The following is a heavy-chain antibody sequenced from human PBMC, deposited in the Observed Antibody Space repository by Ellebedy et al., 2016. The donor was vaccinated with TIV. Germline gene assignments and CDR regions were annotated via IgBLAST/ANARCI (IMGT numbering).Heavy chain of an antibody. D-gene: IGHD3/OR15-3a*01. J-gene: IGHJ6*03. CDR1: GFTFSSYA. V-gene: IGHV3-23*01. CDR3: ARAIDFWGVRYYMDV. Sequence: GGSLRLSCTASGFTFSSYAMSWVRQAPGRGLEWVSAISGGDSGTYYADSVKGRFTISRDNSKNTLYLQMNSLRAEDTAVYYCARAIDFWGVRYYMDVWGKGTTATVSS. CDR2: ISGGDSGT.